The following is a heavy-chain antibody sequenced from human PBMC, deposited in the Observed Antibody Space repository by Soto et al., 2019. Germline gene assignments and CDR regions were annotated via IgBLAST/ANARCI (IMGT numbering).Heavy chain of an antibody. Sequence: KTSETLSLTCAVSGGSISSGGYSWSWIRQPPGKGLEWIEYIYHSGSTYYNPSLKSRVTISVDRSKNQFSLKLSSVTAADTAVYYCARADGAVLRYWGQGTLVTVSS. CDR1: GGSISSGGYS. D-gene: IGHD1-26*01. CDR2: IYHSGST. V-gene: IGHV4-30-2*01. CDR3: ARADGAVLRY. J-gene: IGHJ4*02.